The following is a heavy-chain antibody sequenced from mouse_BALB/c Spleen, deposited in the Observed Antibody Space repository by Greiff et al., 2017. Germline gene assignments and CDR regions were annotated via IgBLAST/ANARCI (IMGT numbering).Heavy chain of an antibody. CDR1: GFSLTGYG. CDR3: ARLYDGYNYYAMDY. Sequence: VQLKESGPGLVAPSQSLSITCTVSGFSLTGYGVNWVRQPPGKGLEWLGMIWGDGSTDYNSALKSRLSISKDNSKSQVFLKMNSLQTDDTARYYCARLYDGYNYYAMDYWGQGTSVTVSS. D-gene: IGHD2-3*01. CDR2: IWGDGST. J-gene: IGHJ4*01. V-gene: IGHV2-6-7*01.